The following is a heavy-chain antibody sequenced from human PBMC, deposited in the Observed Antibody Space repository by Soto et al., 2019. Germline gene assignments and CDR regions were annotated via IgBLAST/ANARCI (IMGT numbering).Heavy chain of an antibody. CDR3: VRRNYSGSGPNDS. V-gene: IGHV5-51*01. CDR1: GYDFSNFW. CDR2: IHPSDSDV. Sequence: PVESLKISCKDYGYDFSNFWIGWVRQVSGKGLEWMGIIHPSDSDVQYSPSFQGQVTISVDKSVTTAYLQWSNLQASDSAMYYCVRRNYSGSGPNDSWGQGTLVTVSS. D-gene: IGHD3-10*01. J-gene: IGHJ4*02.